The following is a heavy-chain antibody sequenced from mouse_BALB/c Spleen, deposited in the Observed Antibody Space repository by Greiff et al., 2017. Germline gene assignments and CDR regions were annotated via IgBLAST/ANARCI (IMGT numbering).Heavy chain of an antibody. CDR3: ARHGSSYYAMDY. Sequence: EVQGVESGGGLVKPGGSLKLSCAASGFTFSSYAMSWVRQSPEKRLEWVAEISSGGSYTYYPDTVTGRFTISRDNAKNTLYLEMSSLRSEDTAMYYCARHGSSYYAMDYWGQGTSVTVSS. CDR2: ISSGGSYT. J-gene: IGHJ4*01. D-gene: IGHD1-1*01. V-gene: IGHV5-9-4*01. CDR1: GFTFSSYA.